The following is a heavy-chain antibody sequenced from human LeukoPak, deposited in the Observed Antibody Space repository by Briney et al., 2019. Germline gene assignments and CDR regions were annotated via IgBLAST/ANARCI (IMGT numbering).Heavy chain of an antibody. CDR1: GFTFSSYA. J-gene: IGHJ4*02. Sequence: GGSLRLSCAASGFTFSSYAMSWVRQAPGKGLEWVSAISGSGGSTYYADSVKGRFTISRDNSKNTLYLQVNSLRAEDTAVYYCAKDPHVRATILSFDYWGQGTLVTVSS. CDR3: AKDPHVRATILSFDY. CDR2: ISGSGGST. V-gene: IGHV3-23*01. D-gene: IGHD5-12*01.